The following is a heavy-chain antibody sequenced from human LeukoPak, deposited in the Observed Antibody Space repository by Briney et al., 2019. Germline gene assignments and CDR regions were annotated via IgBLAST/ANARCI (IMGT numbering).Heavy chain of an antibody. J-gene: IGHJ4*02. V-gene: IGHV4-39*07. CDR2: IYYSGST. D-gene: IGHD1-26*01. CDR1: GVSISSSSYY. Sequence: ASETLSLTCTVSGVSISSSSYYWGWIRQPPGKGLEWIGSIYYSGSTYYNPSLKSRVTISVDTSKNQFSLKLSSVTAADTAVYYCARDLGSYGIGYWGQGTLVTVSS. CDR3: ARDLGSYGIGY.